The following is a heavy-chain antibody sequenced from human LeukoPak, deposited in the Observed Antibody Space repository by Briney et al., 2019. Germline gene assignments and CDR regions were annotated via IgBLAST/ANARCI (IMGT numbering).Heavy chain of an antibody. J-gene: IGHJ5*02. D-gene: IGHD6-13*01. CDR3: AKDSTAAGTGSCFDP. CDR2: IRYDGSNK. V-gene: IGHV3-30*02. CDR1: GFTFSSYG. Sequence: GSLRLSCAASGFTFSSYGMHWVRQAPGKGLEWVAFIRYDGSNKYYADSVKGRFTISRDNSKNTLYLQMNSLRAEDTAVYYCAKDSTAAGTGSCFDPWGQGTLVTVSS.